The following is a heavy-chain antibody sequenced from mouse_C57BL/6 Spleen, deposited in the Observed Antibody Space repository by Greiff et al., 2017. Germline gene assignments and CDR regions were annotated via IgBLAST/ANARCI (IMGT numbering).Heavy chain of an antibody. CDR3: ARGGSNYGCCDD. CDR1: GFTFSDYY. D-gene: IGHD2-5*01. Sequence: EVQGVESGGGLVQPGGSLKLSCAASGFTFSDYYMYWVRQTPEKRLEWVAYISNGGGSTSYPDTVKGRFTISRDNAKNTLYLQMSRLKSEDTAMYYCARGGSNYGCCDDGGQGTTLTVSS. J-gene: IGHJ2*01. CDR2: ISNGGGST. V-gene: IGHV5-12*01.